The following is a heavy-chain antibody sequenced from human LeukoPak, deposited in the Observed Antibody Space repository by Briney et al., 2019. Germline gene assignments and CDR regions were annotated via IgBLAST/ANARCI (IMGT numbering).Heavy chain of an antibody. V-gene: IGHV4-39*01. D-gene: IGHD2-15*01. J-gene: IGHJ5*02. CDR3: ARALGYCSGGSCTRGYNWFDP. CDR2: IYYGGST. Sequence: SETLSLTCTVSGGSISSSDYYWGWIRQPPGQGLEWIGSIYYGGSTYYNPSLKSRVTISIDTSMNQFSLKLSFVTTADTAVYYCARALGYCSGGSCTRGYNWFDPWGQGTLVTVPS. CDR1: GGSISSSDYY.